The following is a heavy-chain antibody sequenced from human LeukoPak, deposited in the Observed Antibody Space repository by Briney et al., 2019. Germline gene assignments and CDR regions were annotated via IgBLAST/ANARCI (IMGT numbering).Heavy chain of an antibody. CDR3: ARTGVVATSYFFDY. CDR1: GGSISSYY. V-gene: IGHV4-59*01. D-gene: IGHD5-12*01. J-gene: IGHJ4*02. Sequence: SETLSPTCTVSGGSISSYYWSWIRQPPGKGLEWIGFIYYSGSANYNPSLRSRVTISVDTSKNQFSLKLTSVTAADTAVYYCARTGVVATSYFFDYWGQGTLVTVSS. CDR2: IYYSGSA.